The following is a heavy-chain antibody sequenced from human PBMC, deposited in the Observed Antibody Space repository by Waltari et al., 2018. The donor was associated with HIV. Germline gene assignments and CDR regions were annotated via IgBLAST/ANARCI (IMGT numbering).Heavy chain of an antibody. D-gene: IGHD2-15*01. CDR2: ASPSGGT. V-gene: IGHV4-38-2*01. J-gene: IGHJ2*01. Sequence: QVQLQESGPGLVRPSETLSLTCVVSGSSINTAYYWGGIRQPPGKGRVWIGSASPSGGTFHNASLKSRVTMSVDRSKNQFSLKMSSVTAADTAVYYCARAKVVPALFELWGRGTLVTVSS. CDR3: ARAKVVPALFEL. CDR1: GSSINTAYY.